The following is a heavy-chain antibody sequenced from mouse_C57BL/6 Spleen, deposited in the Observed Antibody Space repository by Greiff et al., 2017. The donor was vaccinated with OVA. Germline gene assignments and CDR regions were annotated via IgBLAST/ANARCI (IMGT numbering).Heavy chain of an antibody. V-gene: IGHV1-53*01. CDR1: GYTFTSYW. Sequence: QVQLQQPGTELVKPGASVKLSCKASGYTFTSYWMHWVKQRPGQGLEWIGNINPSNGGTNYNEKFKSKATLTVDKSSSTAYMQLSSLTSGDSAVYYCAPTMITTRYAMDYWGQGTSVTVSS. CDR2: INPSNGGT. CDR3: APTMITTRYAMDY. D-gene: IGHD2-4*01. J-gene: IGHJ4*01.